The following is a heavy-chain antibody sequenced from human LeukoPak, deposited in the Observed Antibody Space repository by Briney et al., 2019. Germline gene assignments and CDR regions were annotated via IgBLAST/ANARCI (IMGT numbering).Heavy chain of an antibody. V-gene: IGHV1-8*01. J-gene: IGHJ4*02. CDR2: MNPNSGNT. Sequence: RWASVKVSCKASGYTFTSYDINWVRQATGQGLEWMGWMNPNSGNTGYAQKFQGRVTMTRNTSISTAYMELSSLRSEDTAVYYCARDNTMVRGVIISRAVDYWGQGTLVTVSS. CDR3: ARDNTMVRGVIISRAVDY. D-gene: IGHD3-10*01. CDR1: GYTFTSYD.